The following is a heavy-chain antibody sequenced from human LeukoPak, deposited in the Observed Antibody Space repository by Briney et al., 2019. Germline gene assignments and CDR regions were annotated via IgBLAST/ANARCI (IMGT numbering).Heavy chain of an antibody. J-gene: IGHJ4*02. CDR1: GFTFSSYW. CDR3: ARARWSSTGWFLGY. CDR2: VNPQGSGT. V-gene: IGHV3-74*01. D-gene: IGHD6-19*01. Sequence: PGESLRLSCAASGFTFSSYWMHWVRQAPGKGLVWVSRVNPQGSGTIYTDSVKGRFTISRDNAKDALHLRMDNLRVEDTAVYYCARARWSSTGWFLGYWGQGTLVTVSS.